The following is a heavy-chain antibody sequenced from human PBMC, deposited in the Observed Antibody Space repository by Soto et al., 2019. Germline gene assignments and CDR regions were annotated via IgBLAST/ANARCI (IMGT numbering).Heavy chain of an antibody. CDR1: GYSFTSYW. CDR2: IYPGDSDT. D-gene: IGHD3-3*01. Sequence: GESLKISCKGSGYSFTSYWIGWVRQMPGKGLEWMGIIYPGDSDTRYSPSFQGQVTISADKSISTAYLQWSSLKASDTAMYYCARQPNYDFWSGYPYYFDYWGQGTLVTVSS. V-gene: IGHV5-51*01. J-gene: IGHJ4*02. CDR3: ARQPNYDFWSGYPYYFDY.